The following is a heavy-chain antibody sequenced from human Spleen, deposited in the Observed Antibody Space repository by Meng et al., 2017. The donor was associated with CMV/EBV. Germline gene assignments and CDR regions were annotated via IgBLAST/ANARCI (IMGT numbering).Heavy chain of an antibody. CDR3: ARDRAYIVVVPAATSIQPWTNGMDV. V-gene: IGHV1-46*01. CDR2: INPSGGAT. Sequence: ASVKVSCKAYGYTFTGHFIHGVRQAPGQGLEWMGIINPSGGATTYALKFQGRVTMTRDTSISTAYMELSRLRSDDTAVYYCARDRAYIVVVPAATSIQPWTNGMDVWGQGTTVTVSS. J-gene: IGHJ6*02. CDR1: GYTFTGHF. D-gene: IGHD2-2*01.